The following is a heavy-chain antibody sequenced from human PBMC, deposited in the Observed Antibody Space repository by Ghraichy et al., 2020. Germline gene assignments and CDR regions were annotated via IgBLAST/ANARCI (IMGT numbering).Heavy chain of an antibody. CDR3: ARVPSIFGVDESVSYYYYGMDV. J-gene: IGHJ6*02. D-gene: IGHD3-3*01. CDR1: GFTFSTYS. Sequence: GGSLRLSCAASGFTFSTYSMNWVRQAPGKGLEWVSYISSSSSTIYYADSVKGRFTISRDNAKNSLYLQMNSLRAEDTAVYYCARVPSIFGVDESVSYYYYGMDVWGQGTTVTVSS. CDR2: ISSSSSTI. V-gene: IGHV3-48*04.